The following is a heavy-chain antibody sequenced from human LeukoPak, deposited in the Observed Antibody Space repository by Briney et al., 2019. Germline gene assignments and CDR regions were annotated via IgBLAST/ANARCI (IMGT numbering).Heavy chain of an antibody. D-gene: IGHD3-22*01. V-gene: IGHV3-30*18. J-gene: IGHJ4*02. CDR3: AKESIVVVLDY. CDR1: GFTFSSYG. CDR2: ISYDGSNK. Sequence: GGSLRLSCAAPGFTFSSYGMHWVRQAPGKGLEWVAVISYDGSNKYYADSVKGRFTISRDNSKNTLYLQMNSLRAEDTAVYYCAKESIVVVLDYWGQGTLVTVSS.